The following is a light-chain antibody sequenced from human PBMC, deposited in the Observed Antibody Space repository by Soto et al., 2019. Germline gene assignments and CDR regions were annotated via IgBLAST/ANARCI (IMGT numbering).Light chain of an antibody. CDR1: QSVSTF. CDR3: QQRSNWPHLT. Sequence: EIVLTQSPATLSLSPGERATLSCRASQSVSTFLAWYQQKPGQAPRLLIYDAFNRAADVPARFSGSGCGTDFTLTISILELEDFAVYYCQQRSNWPHLTFGQGTRREIK. CDR2: DAF. V-gene: IGKV3-11*01. J-gene: IGKJ5*01.